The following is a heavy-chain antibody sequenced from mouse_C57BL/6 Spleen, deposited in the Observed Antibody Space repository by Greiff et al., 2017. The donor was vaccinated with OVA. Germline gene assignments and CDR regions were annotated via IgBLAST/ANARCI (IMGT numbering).Heavy chain of an antibody. CDR3: ARGWLLRYFDV. CDR2: ISYDGSN. Sequence: VQLQQSGPGLVKPSQSLSLTCSVTGYSITSGYYWNWLRQFPGNKLEWMGYISYDGSNNYNPSLKNRISITRDTSKNQFFLKLNSVTTEDTATYYCARGWLLRYFDVWGTGTTVTVSS. V-gene: IGHV3-6*01. CDR1: GYSITSGYY. J-gene: IGHJ1*03. D-gene: IGHD2-3*01.